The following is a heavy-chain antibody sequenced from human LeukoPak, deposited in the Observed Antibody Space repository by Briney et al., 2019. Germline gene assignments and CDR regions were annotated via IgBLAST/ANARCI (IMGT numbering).Heavy chain of an antibody. J-gene: IGHJ3*02. Sequence: ASVKVSCKASGYTFTSYGINWVRQATGQGLEWMGWMNPNSGNTGYAQKFQGRVTMTRNTSISTAYMELSSLRSEDTAVYYCARDGGYSGSYGDAFDIWGQGTMVTVSS. CDR1: GYTFTSYG. D-gene: IGHD1-26*01. CDR3: ARDGGYSGSYGDAFDI. CDR2: MNPNSGNT. V-gene: IGHV1-8*02.